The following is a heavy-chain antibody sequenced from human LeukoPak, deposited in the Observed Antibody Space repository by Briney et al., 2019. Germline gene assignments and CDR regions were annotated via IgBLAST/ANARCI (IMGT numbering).Heavy chain of an antibody. J-gene: IGHJ4*02. CDR2: VDPEGGET. Sequence: ASVKISCKVSGYTFTDYYMHWVQQAPGKGLEWMGLVDPEGGETIYAEKFQGRVTITVDTSTDTAYMELSSLRSEDTAVYYCATVGGGSYPLFDYWGQGTLVTVSS. D-gene: IGHD1-26*01. CDR1: GYTFTDYY. V-gene: IGHV1-69-2*01. CDR3: ATVGGGSYPLFDY.